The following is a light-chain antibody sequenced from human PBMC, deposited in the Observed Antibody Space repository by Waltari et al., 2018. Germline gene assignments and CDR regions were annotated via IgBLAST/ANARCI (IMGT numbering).Light chain of an antibody. CDR1: SSDSGSYTL. CDR3: CSYAGSSTGV. CDR2: EGS. J-gene: IGLJ3*02. Sequence: QSALPPPASVSGSPAQSITISCTGSSSDSGSYTLVYCSQEHPGKAPKVMVYEGSKRPSGVSNRFSGSKSGNTASLTISGLQAEDEADYYCCSYAGSSTGVFGGVTKLTVL. V-gene: IGLV2-23*01.